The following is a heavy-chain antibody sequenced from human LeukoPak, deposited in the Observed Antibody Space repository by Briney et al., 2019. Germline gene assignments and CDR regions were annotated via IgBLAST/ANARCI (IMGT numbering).Heavy chain of an antibody. D-gene: IGHD6-19*01. Sequence: SGGSLRLSCAASGFTFSSYEMNWVRQAPGKGLEWVSYISSSGSTIYYADSVKGRFTISRDNAKNSLYLQMNSLRAEDTAVYYCARDGSIAVAGNAFDYWGQGTLVTVSS. CDR3: ARDGSIAVAGNAFDY. CDR2: ISSSGSTI. V-gene: IGHV3-48*03. CDR1: GFTFSSYE. J-gene: IGHJ4*02.